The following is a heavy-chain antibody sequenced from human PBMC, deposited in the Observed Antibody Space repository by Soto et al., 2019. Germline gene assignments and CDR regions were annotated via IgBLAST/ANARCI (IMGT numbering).Heavy chain of an antibody. Sequence: QVQLVQSGAEEKKPGASVKVSCKASGYTFTSYAMHWVRQAPGQRLEWMGWINAGNGNTKYSQKFQGRVTITRDTSASTAYMELSSLRSEDTAVYYCARAVGEQWLAPPFDPWGQGTLVTVSS. V-gene: IGHV1-3*05. D-gene: IGHD6-19*01. CDR1: GYTFTSYA. CDR3: ARAVGEQWLAPPFDP. J-gene: IGHJ5*02. CDR2: INAGNGNT.